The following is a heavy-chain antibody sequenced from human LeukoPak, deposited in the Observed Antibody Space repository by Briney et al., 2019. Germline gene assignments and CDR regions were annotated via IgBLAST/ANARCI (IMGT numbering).Heavy chain of an antibody. CDR2: IYDGGNT. CDR3: ARPTLYSSGYYNTGGYYFDY. V-gene: IGHV3-66*04. J-gene: IGHJ4*02. Sequence: GGSLRLSCAASGFTVSGSYMSWVRQAPGKGLEWVSVIYDGGNTYYADSVKGRFTISRDNSKNTLYFQMNSLRADDTAVYYCARPTLYSSGYYNTGGYYFDYWGQGTLVTVSS. CDR1: GFTVSGSY. D-gene: IGHD3-22*01.